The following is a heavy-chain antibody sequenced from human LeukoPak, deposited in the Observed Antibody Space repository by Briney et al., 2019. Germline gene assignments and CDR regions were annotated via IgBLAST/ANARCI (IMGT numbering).Heavy chain of an antibody. CDR1: GFTLSDYW. Sequence: PGGSLRLSCAASGFTLSDYWMHWVRQAPGKGLVWVSRINSDGSRIIYADSVKGRFTISRDNAKNTVYLQMNSLRADDTAVYFCARAPQIGFSGFDKNYWGRGTLVTVSS. J-gene: IGHJ4*02. CDR3: ARAPQIGFSGFDKNY. CDR2: INSDGSRI. V-gene: IGHV3-74*01. D-gene: IGHD5-12*01.